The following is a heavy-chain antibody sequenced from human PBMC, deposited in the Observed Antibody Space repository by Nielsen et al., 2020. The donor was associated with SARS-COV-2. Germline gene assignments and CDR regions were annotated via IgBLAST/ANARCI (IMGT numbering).Heavy chain of an antibody. V-gene: IGHV1-24*01. CDR3: ARPYRYCSSTSCAQEEYYYYYYGMDV. D-gene: IGHD2-2*01. J-gene: IGHJ6*02. Sequence: ASVKVSCKVSGYTLTELSMHWVRQAPGKGLEWMGGFDPEDGETIYAQKFQGRVTMTRDTSTSTVYMELSSLRSEDTAVYYCARPYRYCSSTSCAQEEYYYYYYGMDVWGQGTTVTVSS. CDR1: GYTLTELS. CDR2: FDPEDGET.